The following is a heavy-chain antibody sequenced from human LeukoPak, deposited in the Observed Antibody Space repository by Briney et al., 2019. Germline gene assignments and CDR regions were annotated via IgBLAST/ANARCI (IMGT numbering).Heavy chain of an antibody. D-gene: IGHD3-10*01. CDR3: VRERFHGSGAPKFDF. J-gene: IGHJ4*02. CDR1: GFTFSDYS. V-gene: IGHV3-21*06. Sequence: GGSLRLSCAASGFTFSDYSMNWVRQAPGKGLEWVSCISGSGSYIYYADSLRGRFTISRDNAKNSLILQVNSLRAEDTAVYYCVRERFHGSGAPKFDFWGQGTLVTASS. CDR2: ISGSGSYI.